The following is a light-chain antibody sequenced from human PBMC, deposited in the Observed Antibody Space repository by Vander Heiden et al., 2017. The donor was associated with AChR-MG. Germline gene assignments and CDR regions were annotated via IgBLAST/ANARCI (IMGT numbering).Light chain of an antibody. Sequence: DIQMTQSPSSVSASVGDRVTITCRASQGFGNWLAWYQQRPGKAPKLLIYAASTLQSGVPIRFSGTGSGTDFTLTISSLQPEDFATYYCQQANSFPLTFGQGTRLEIK. CDR2: AAS. V-gene: IGKV1-12*01. CDR1: QGFGNW. CDR3: QQANSFPLT. J-gene: IGKJ5*01.